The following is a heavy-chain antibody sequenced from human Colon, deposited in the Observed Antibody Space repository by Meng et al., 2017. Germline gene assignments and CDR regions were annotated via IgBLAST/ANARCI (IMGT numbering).Heavy chain of an antibody. CDR2: ARIDYANT. CDR3: ARDYWGSLDF. Sequence: VQPQGSGPGLVPPSAPLSLTCAVSGASVRRPDTQCGLVRQPPGKGLEWIGYARIDYANTNYNPSLKSRVNVSLDTSKNQFSLNVRSVTAADTAVYYCARDYWGSLDFWGQGILVTVSS. D-gene: IGHD3-16*01. V-gene: IGHV4-61*08. CDR1: GASVRRPDTQ. J-gene: IGHJ4*02.